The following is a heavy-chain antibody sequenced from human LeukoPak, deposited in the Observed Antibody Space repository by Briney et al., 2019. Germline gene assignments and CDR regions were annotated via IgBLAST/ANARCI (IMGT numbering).Heavy chain of an antibody. CDR3: ARGGYDFWSGYYPPDY. V-gene: IGHV1-8*01. Sequence: ASVKVSCKASGYTFTSYDINWVRQATGQGLEWMGWMNPNSGNTGYAQKFQGRVTMTRNTSISTAYMELSSLRSEDTAAYYCARGGYDFWSGYYPPDYWGQGTLVTVSS. CDR2: MNPNSGNT. CDR1: GYTFTSYD. D-gene: IGHD3-3*01. J-gene: IGHJ4*02.